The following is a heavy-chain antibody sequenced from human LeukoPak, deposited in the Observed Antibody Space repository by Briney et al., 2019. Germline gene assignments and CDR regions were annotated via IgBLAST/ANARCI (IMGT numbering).Heavy chain of an antibody. CDR2: IYPGDSDT. J-gene: IGHJ3*02. D-gene: IGHD5-24*01. CDR1: GYSFTSYW. Sequence: GESLKTSCKGSGYSFTSYWIGWVRQMPGKGLEWMGIIYPGDSDTRYSPSFQGQVTISADKSISTAYLQWSSLKASDTAMYYCARRGRDGYNDDAFDIWGQGTMVTVSS. V-gene: IGHV5-51*01. CDR3: ARRGRDGYNDDAFDI.